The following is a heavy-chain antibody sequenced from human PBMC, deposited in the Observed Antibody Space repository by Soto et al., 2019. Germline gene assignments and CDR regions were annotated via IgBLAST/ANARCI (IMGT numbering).Heavy chain of an antibody. V-gene: IGHV1-18*01. J-gene: IGHJ3*02. CDR2: ISAYNGNT. CDR1: GYTFPSSG. CDR3: ARSTRGYAYASDI. D-gene: IGHD5-12*01. Sequence: ASVKVSCKASGYTFPSSGISWVRQAPGQGLEWMGWISAYNGNTNYAQRLQGRVTMTTDTSTSTAYMELRSLRSDDTAVYYCARSTRGYAYASDIWGQGTMVTVSS.